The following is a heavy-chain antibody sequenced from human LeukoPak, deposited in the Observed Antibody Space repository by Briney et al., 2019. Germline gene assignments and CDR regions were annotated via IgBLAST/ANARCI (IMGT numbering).Heavy chain of an antibody. CDR1: GFTFSMYR. Sequence: GGSLRLSCVASGFTFSMYRMHWVRQAPGKGLVWVSRINSDGSSTSYADSVKGRFTISRDNAKNTLYLQMNSLRADDTAVYYCAREGLYSSDWDYWGQGTLVTVSS. D-gene: IGHD6-19*01. J-gene: IGHJ4*02. V-gene: IGHV3-74*01. CDR3: AREGLYSSDWDY. CDR2: INSDGSST.